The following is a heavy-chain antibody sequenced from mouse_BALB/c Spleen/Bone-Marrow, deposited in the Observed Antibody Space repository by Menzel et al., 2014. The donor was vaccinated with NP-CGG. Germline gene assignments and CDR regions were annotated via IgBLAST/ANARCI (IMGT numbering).Heavy chain of an antibody. D-gene: IGHD2-3*01. CDR1: GYTFSSYW. Sequence: VQGVESGAELMKPGASVKISCKATGYTFSSYWIVWVKQRPGHGLEWIGEILPRIGDTNYNEKFKDKATFTADTSSNTTYMQFNSLTSEDSDVYYCARNCDCYCYTMDYWGQGTSVTVSS. CDR2: ILPRIGDT. J-gene: IGHJ4*01. V-gene: IGHV1-9*01. CDR3: ARNCDCYCYTMDY.